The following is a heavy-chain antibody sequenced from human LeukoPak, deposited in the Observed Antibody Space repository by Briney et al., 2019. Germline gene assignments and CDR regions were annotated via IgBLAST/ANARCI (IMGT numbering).Heavy chain of an antibody. CDR2: SNPNSGDT. Sequence: ASVKVSCKASRYILTDYYMHWVRQAPGQGLEWMGWSNPNSGDTNYAQKFQGRVTMTRDTSISTVYMELRRLRYDDTAAYYCARGPLEYCSGGTCYSGRNWFDPWGQGTLVTVSS. V-gene: IGHV1-2*02. D-gene: IGHD2-15*01. CDR3: ARGPLEYCSGGTCYSGRNWFDP. CDR1: RYILTDYY. J-gene: IGHJ5*02.